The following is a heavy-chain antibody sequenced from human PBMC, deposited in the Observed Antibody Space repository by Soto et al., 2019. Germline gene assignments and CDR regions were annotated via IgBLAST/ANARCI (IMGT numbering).Heavy chain of an antibody. CDR1: GYAFTCFN. J-gene: IGHJ4*02. CDR3: ARPKDYDDCLDL. D-gene: IGHD3-22*01. V-gene: IGHV1-3*01. CDR2: LNGGNGNT. Sequence: QVQLVQSGAEVKKPGASVKVSCKASGYAFTCFNIHWVRQAPGQRLEWMGWLNGGNGNTKYSQKLQGRVTFTRDTSANTTYMELCSLISEDTAVFYCARPKDYDDCLDLWGQGTLVTVSS.